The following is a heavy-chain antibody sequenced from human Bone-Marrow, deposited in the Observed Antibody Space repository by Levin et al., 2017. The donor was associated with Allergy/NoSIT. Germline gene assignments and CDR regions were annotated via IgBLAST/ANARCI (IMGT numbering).Heavy chain of an antibody. V-gene: IGHV4-30-2*01. CDR1: GASISSGGYS. CDR3: ARWSSYDPRFDY. CDR2: NYHTGRG. J-gene: IGHJ4*02. D-gene: IGHD3-3*01. Sequence: SETLSLTCAVTGASISSGGYSWTWIRQPPGKGLEWIGFNYHTGRGDYNSSLRSRVTISVDKSKNQFSLNLTTVTAADTAVYYCARWSSYDPRFDYWGQGFLVTVSS.